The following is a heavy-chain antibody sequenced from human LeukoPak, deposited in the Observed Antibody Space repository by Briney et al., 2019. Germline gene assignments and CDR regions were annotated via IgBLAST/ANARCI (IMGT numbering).Heavy chain of an antibody. D-gene: IGHD5-12*01. CDR3: AKVYRSSGYDLYFFDY. Sequence: PGGSLRLSCAASGFTSSSYGMHWVRQAPGKGLEWVSVISYDGSYNYYADSVKGRFTISRDNSKNTLYLQMNSLRTEDTAVYYCAKVYRSSGYDLYFFDYWGQGTLVTVSS. CDR1: GFTSSSYG. V-gene: IGHV3-30*18. J-gene: IGHJ4*02. CDR2: ISYDGSYN.